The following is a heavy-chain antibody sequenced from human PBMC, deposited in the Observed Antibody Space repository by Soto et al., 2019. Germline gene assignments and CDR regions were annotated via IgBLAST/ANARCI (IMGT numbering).Heavy chain of an antibody. CDR1: GFTFSSYA. CDR2: ISGSGGST. Sequence: EVQLLESGGGLVQPGGSLRLSCAAAGFTFSSYAMSWVRQAPGKGLEWVSAISGSGGSTYYADSVKGRFTISRDNSKNTLYLQMNSLRAEDTAVYYCAKGELWSYYFDYWGQGTLVTVSS. D-gene: IGHD5-18*01. V-gene: IGHV3-23*01. CDR3: AKGELWSYYFDY. J-gene: IGHJ4*02.